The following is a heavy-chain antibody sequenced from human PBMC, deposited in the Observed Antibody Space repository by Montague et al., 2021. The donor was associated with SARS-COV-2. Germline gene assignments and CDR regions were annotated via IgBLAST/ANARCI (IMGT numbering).Heavy chain of an antibody. CDR2: ISYDGSIK. CDR1: GFTYNNFA. J-gene: IGHJ6*02. D-gene: IGHD3-10*01. Sequence: SLRLSCEASGFTYNNFAMHLVRQAPGKGLEWVAVISYDGSIKYYAYSXRGRFTISRDSSKKTLYLQMNILSGEDTAVYYCAKNRDIFWFGEGRDSMDVWGQGTTVIVSS. V-gene: IGHV3-30*18. CDR3: AKNRDIFWFGEGRDSMDV.